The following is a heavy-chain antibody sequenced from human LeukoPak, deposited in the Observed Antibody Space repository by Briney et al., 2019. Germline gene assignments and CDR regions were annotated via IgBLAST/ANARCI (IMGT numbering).Heavy chain of an antibody. J-gene: IGHJ4*02. CDR2: ISSSGSTI. CDR1: GFTFSSYE. CDR3: ARKGLRPLEWLSEYYFDY. Sequence: LPGGSLRLSCAASGFTFSSYEMNWVRQAPGKGLEWVSYISSSGSTIYYADSVKGRFTISRDNAKNSLYLQMNSLRAEDTALYYCARKGLRPLEWLSEYYFDYWGQGALVTVSS. V-gene: IGHV3-48*03. D-gene: IGHD3-3*01.